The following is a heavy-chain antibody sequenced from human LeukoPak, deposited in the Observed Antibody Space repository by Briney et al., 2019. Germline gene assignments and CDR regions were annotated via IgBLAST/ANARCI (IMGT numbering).Heavy chain of an antibody. CDR2: IYHSGTT. J-gene: IGHJ3*02. D-gene: IGHD4-17*01. Sequence: SETLSLTCNVSGGSISSSTYYWGWIRQPPGKGLEWIGNIYHSGTTYYNPSLKSRVTISVDTSKNQFSLKLSSVTAADTAVYYCARFETSGTTNAFDIWGQGTMVTVSS. V-gene: IGHV4-39*01. CDR3: ARFETSGTTNAFDI. CDR1: GGSISSSTYY.